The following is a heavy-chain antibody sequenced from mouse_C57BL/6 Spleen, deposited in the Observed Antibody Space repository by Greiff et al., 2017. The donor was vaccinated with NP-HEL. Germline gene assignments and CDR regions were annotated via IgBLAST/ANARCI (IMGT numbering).Heavy chain of an antibody. J-gene: IGHJ3*01. D-gene: IGHD2-5*01. V-gene: IGHV5-2*01. CDR2: INSDGGST. Sequence: EVQRVESGGGLVQPGESLKLSCESNEYEFPSHDMYWVRKTPEKRLELVAAINSDGGSTYYPDTMERSFIFSRDNTKKTLYLQMSRLRSEDTALYYCARRSNHGWFAYWGQGTLVTVSA. CDR3: ARRSNHGWFAY. CDR1: EYEFPSHD.